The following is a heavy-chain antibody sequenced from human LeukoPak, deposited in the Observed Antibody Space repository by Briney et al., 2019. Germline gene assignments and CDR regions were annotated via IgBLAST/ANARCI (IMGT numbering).Heavy chain of an antibody. CDR3: ARSQNYYGSGDY. D-gene: IGHD3-10*01. CDR1: GDSVSNGNYY. V-gene: IGHV4-61*03. CDR2: IYYTGKT. J-gene: IGHJ4*02. Sequence: SETLSLTCTVSGDSVSNGNYYWSWLRQPPGKALEWIGYIYYTGKTYYNPSLEGRVTILVDTTRNHFSVKLSSVTAADTAVYYCARSQNYYGSGDYWSQGTLVTVSS.